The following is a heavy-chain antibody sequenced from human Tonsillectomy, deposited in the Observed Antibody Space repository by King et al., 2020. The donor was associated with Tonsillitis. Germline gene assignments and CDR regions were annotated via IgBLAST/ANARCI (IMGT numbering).Heavy chain of an antibody. CDR1: GFTFSSYA. J-gene: IGHJ4*02. Sequence: VQLVESGGGVVQPGRSLRLSCAASGFTFSSYAMHWVRQAPGKGLEWVAVISYDGSNKYYADSVKGRFTISRDNSKNTLYLQMNSLRAEDTAVYYCARDSYYYDSGGYYAPSDYWGQGTLVTVSS. D-gene: IGHD3-22*01. V-gene: IGHV3-30-3*01. CDR2: ISYDGSNK. CDR3: ARDSYYYDSGGYYAPSDY.